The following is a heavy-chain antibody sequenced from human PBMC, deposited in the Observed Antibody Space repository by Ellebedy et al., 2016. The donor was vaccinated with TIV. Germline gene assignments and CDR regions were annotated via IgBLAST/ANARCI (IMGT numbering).Heavy chain of an antibody. CDR1: GYSFSSYW. CDR2: IYPSDSYT. CDR3: ARFSGSFGGFDY. V-gene: IGHV5-10-1*01. D-gene: IGHD1-26*01. Sequence: PGGSLRLSCKGSGYSFSSYWITWVRQMPGKGLESMGRIYPSDSYTKYSPSFQGHVTISADKSIDTAYLQWSSLKASDTAFYYCARFSGSFGGFDYWGQGTLVTVSS. J-gene: IGHJ4*02.